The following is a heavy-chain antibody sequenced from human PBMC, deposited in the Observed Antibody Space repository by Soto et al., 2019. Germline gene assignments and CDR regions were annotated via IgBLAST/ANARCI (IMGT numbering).Heavy chain of an antibody. J-gene: IGHJ6*02. D-gene: IGHD3-22*01. CDR3: ARSPDSSGYYPRRYYYGMDV. CDR1: GGSISSSNW. Sequence: SSETLSLTCAVSGGSISSSNWWSWVRKPPGKGLEWIGEIYHSGSTNYNPSLKSRVTISVDKSKNQFSLKLSSVTAADTAVYYCARSPDSSGYYPRRYYYGMDVWGQGTTVTVSS. CDR2: IYHSGST. V-gene: IGHV4-4*02.